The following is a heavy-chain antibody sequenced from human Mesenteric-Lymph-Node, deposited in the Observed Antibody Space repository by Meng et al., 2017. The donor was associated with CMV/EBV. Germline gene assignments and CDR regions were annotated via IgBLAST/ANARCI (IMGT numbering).Heavy chain of an antibody. CDR1: GFTFSSYA. Sequence: GESLKISCAASGFTFSSYAMSWVRQAPGKGLEWVSAISGSGGTTYYADSVKGRFTISRDNSKNTLYLQMNSLRAEDTAVYYCAKEKDRFCSSTSCYPDYWGQGTLVTVSS. CDR2: ISGSGGTT. CDR3: AKEKDRFCSSTSCYPDY. V-gene: IGHV3-23*01. D-gene: IGHD2-2*01. J-gene: IGHJ4*02.